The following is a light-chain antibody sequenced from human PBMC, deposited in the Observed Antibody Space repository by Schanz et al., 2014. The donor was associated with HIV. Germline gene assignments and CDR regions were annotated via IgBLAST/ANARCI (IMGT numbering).Light chain of an antibody. CDR1: QIISTS. Sequence: EAVLTQSPATLSVYPGERVTLSCRTTQIISTSLAWYQQRPGQPPRLLVYGASSRAAGIPDRFSGSGSGTDFTLTISSLEPEDFAVYYCQQYGRSDLLTFGGGTNVGIK. V-gene: IGKV3-20*01. CDR3: QQYGRSDLLT. J-gene: IGKJ4*01. CDR2: GAS.